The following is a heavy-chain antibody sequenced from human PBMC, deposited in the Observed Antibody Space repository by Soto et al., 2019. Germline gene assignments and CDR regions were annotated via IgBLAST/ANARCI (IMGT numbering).Heavy chain of an antibody. D-gene: IGHD3-10*01. CDR2: ISYDGSNK. V-gene: IGHV3-30*18. J-gene: IGHJ4*02. Sequence: GGSLRLSCAASGFTFSSYGMHWVRQAPGKGLEWVAVISYDGSNKCYADSVKGRFTISRDNSKNTLYLQMNSLRAEDTAVYYCAKDRPPYASGTNPLDYWGQGTLVTVSS. CDR3: AKDRPPYASGTNPLDY. CDR1: GFTFSSYG.